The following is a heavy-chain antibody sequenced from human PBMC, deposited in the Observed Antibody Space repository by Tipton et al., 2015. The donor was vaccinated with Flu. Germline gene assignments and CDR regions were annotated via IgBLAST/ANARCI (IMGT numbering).Heavy chain of an antibody. CDR2: IYTTETV. J-gene: IGHJ4*02. D-gene: IGHD3-10*01. V-gene: IGHV4-4*07. CDR1: GDSMRSFY. CDR3: ARASGSGTYVIFDY. Sequence: TLSLTCTISGDSMRSFYWSWIRQPAGKGLEWIGRIYTTETVKYNPSLKSRVTMSIDTSKNQFSLKLNAVTAADTAVYYCARASGSGTYVIFDYWGQGTLVTVSS.